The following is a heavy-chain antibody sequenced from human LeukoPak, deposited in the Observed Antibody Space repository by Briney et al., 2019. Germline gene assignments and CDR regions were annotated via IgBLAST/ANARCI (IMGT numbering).Heavy chain of an antibody. J-gene: IGHJ3*01. D-gene: IGHD2-2*01. CDR2: ISYDGSNK. Sequence: PGGSLRLSCAASGFTFSSYAMHWVRQAPGKGLEWVAVISYDGSNKYYADSVKGRFTISRDNSENTLYLQMNSLRAEDTAVYYCASPPIVVVPAAMSWGQGTMVTVSS. CDR1: GFTFSSYA. CDR3: ASPPIVVVPAAMS. V-gene: IGHV3-30-3*01.